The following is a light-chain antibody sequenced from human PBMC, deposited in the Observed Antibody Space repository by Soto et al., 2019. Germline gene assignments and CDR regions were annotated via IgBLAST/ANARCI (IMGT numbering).Light chain of an antibody. CDR1: QGIRKD. J-gene: IGKJ1*01. Sequence: DIQMTQSPSSLSASVGGTVIITCLASQGIRKDLGWYQQKVGEAPRRLIFGAAALQSGVPPRFSGSGSGTDLTLTISSLQPEDFANYYCLQYNSYPRTFGQGTKV. CDR3: LQYNSYPRT. CDR2: GAA. V-gene: IGKV1-17*01.